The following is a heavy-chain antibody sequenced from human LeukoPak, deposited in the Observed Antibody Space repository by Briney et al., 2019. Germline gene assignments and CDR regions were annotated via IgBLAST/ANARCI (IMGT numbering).Heavy chain of an antibody. D-gene: IGHD2-21*02. V-gene: IGHV3-30-3*01. J-gene: IGHJ4*02. Sequence: GGSLRLSCAASGFTFSDYAMSWVRQAPGKGLEWVAVISYDGSNKYYADSVKGRFTISRDNSKNTLYLQMNSLRAEDTAVYYCASESVVVTATSFDYWGQGTLVTVSS. CDR3: ASESVVVTATSFDY. CDR1: GFTFSDYA. CDR2: ISYDGSNK.